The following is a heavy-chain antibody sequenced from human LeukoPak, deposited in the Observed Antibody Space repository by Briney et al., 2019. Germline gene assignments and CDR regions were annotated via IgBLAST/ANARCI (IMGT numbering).Heavy chain of an antibody. CDR1: GGTFSSYA. J-gene: IGHJ6*02. CDR2: IIPIFGTA. Sequence: SVKVSCKASGGTFSSYAISWVRQAPGQGLEWMGGIIPIFGTANYAQKFQGRVTITADESTSTAYMELSSLRSEDTAVYYCARDSPGYSYGYGYYYYGMDVWGQGTTVTVSS. CDR3: ARDSPGYSYGYGYYYYGMDV. V-gene: IGHV1-69*13. D-gene: IGHD5-18*01.